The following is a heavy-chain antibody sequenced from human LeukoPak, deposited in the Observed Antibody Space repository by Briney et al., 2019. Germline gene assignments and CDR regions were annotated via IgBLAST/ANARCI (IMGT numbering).Heavy chain of an antibody. Sequence: PGGSLRLSCAASGFPFSSYAMSWVRQAPGKGLEWVSAISGSGGRAYYTDSVKGRFTISRDNSKNTLYLQMNSLRADDTAVYYCGRVRRYSYGYSVDPWGQGTLVTVSS. V-gene: IGHV3-23*01. CDR3: GRVRRYSYGYSVDP. CDR1: GFPFSSYA. D-gene: IGHD5-18*01. CDR2: ISGSGGRA. J-gene: IGHJ5*02.